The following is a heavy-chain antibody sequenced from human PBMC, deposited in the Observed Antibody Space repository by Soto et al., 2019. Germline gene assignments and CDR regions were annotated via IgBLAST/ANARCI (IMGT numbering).Heavy chain of an antibody. J-gene: IGHJ5*02. V-gene: IGHV1-2*02. CDR1: GYAFTAYY. CDR3: ARGGGRGYNELDP. Sequence: ASVKVSCKASGYAFTAYYMHWVRQAPGQGLEWMGWINPNSGGTYHAQNFQGRVTMTRDTSTTTAYMELASLRSDDTAVYYCARGGGRGYNELDPWGHGTLVTVSS. CDR2: INPNSGGT. D-gene: IGHD5-12*01.